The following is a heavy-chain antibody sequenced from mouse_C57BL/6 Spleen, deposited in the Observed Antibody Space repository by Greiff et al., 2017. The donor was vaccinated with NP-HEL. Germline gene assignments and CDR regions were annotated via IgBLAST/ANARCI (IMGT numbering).Heavy chain of an antibody. Sequence: EVMLVESGGGLVQPGGSLSLSCAASGFTFTDYYMSWVRQPPGKALGWLGFIRNKANGYTTEYSASVKGRFTISRDNSQSILYLQMNALRAEVSATYYCARSPYYGLYYFDYWGQGTTLTVSS. V-gene: IGHV7-3*01. D-gene: IGHD1-2*01. CDR2: IRNKANGYTT. CDR3: ARSPYYGLYYFDY. J-gene: IGHJ2*01. CDR1: GFTFTDYY.